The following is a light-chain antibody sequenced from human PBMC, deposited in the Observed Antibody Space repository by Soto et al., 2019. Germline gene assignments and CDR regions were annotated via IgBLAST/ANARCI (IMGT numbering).Light chain of an antibody. CDR1: QSVTDNY. CDR2: GAS. J-gene: IGKJ1*01. V-gene: IGKV3D-20*02. CDR3: HQRQSWPRT. Sequence: EIVLTQSPATLSLSPGEPATLSCRASQSVTDNYLAWYQQKPGQAPRLVISGASSRTSGIPDMFSARGSGTDFTLTISRLEPEDFAIYYCHQRQSWPRTFGRGTKVDIK.